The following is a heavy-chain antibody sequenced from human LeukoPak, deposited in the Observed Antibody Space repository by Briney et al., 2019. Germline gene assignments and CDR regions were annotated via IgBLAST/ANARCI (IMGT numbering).Heavy chain of an antibody. CDR1: GGSISSSNW. CDR2: IYHSGST. V-gene: IGHV4-4*02. D-gene: IGHD3-9*01. Sequence: SGTLSLTCAVSGGSISSSNWWSWVRQPPGKGLEWIGEIYHSGSTNYNPSLKSRVTISVDKSKNQFSLKLSSVTAADTAVYYCARGRPNYDILTGYVGYWGQGTLVTVSS. CDR3: ARGRPNYDILTGYVGY. J-gene: IGHJ4*02.